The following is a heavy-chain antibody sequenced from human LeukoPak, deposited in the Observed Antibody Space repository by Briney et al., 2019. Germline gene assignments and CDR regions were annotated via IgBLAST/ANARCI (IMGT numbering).Heavy chain of an antibody. CDR1: GFTFSSYS. CDR2: ISSSSSYI. V-gene: IGHV3-21*01. D-gene: IGHD6-13*01. Sequence: GGSLRLSCAASGFTFSSYSMNWVRQAPGKGLEWVSSISSSSSYIYYADSVKGRFTISRDNAKNSLYLQMNSLRAEDTAVYYCAREAPGIAAAGTPHYYYYYMDVWGKGTTVTVSS. CDR3: AREAPGIAAAGTPHYYYYYMDV. J-gene: IGHJ6*03.